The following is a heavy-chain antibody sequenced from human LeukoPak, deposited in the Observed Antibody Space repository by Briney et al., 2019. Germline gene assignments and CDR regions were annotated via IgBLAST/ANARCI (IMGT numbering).Heavy chain of an antibody. CDR1: GLTFSVYT. CDR2: ISGNGGSA. J-gene: IGHJ4*02. CDR3: AKLGDFDY. V-gene: IGHV3-23*01. D-gene: IGHD3-16*01. Sequence: GGSLRLSCAASGLTFSVYTMSWVRQAPGKGLEWVSAISGNGGSAYYADSVKGRFTISRDNSKTTLYPQMNSLIAEDTAVYYRAKLGDFDYWGQGILVTVSS.